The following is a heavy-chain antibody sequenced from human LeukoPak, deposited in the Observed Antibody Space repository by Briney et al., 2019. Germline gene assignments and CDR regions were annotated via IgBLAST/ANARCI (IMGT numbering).Heavy chain of an antibody. V-gene: IGHV3-11*01. CDR1: GFTFSDYY. D-gene: IGHD3-22*01. Sequence: GGSLRLSCAASGFTFSDYYMSWIRQAPGKGLEWVSYISSSGSTIYYADSVKGRFTISRDNAKNSLYLQMNSLRAEDTVVYYCARGKYYYDSSGYYAPDYWGQGTLVTVSS. J-gene: IGHJ4*02. CDR3: ARGKYYYDSSGYYAPDY. CDR2: ISSSGSTI.